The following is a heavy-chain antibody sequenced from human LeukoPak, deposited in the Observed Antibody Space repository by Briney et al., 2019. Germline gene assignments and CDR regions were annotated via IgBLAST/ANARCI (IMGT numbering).Heavy chain of an antibody. V-gene: IGHV5-51*01. CDR2: IYPGDSDT. J-gene: IGHJ4*02. CDR3: ARHEERDMVRGVNIDY. CDR1: GYSFTGYW. D-gene: IGHD3-10*01. Sequence: GESLKISCKGSGYSFTGYWIAWVRQMPGKGLEWMGIIYPGDSDTRYSPSSQGQVTISADKSISTAYLQWSSLKASDTAMYYCARHEERDMVRGVNIDYWGQGTLVTVSS.